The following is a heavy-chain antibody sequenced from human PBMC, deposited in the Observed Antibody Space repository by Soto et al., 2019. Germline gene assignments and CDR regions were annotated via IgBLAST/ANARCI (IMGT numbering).Heavy chain of an antibody. D-gene: IGHD3-10*01. V-gene: IGHV1-18*01. J-gene: IGHJ5*02. CDR2: ISAYNGNT. Sequence: GASVKVSCKASGYTFTSYGISWVRQAPGQGLEGMGWISAYNGNTNYAQKLQGRVTMTTDTSTSTAYMELRSLRSDDTAVYYCAIVTRGQYYYGSGSYWTDNWFDPWGQGTLVTVSS. CDR1: GYTFTSYG. CDR3: AIVTRGQYYYGSGSYWTDNWFDP.